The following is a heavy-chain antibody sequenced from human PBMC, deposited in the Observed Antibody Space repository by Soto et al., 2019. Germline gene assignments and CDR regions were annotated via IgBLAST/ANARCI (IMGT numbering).Heavy chain of an antibody. CDR2: IYYSGIT. CDR3: ARDSGSGSYSYNYFDP. Sequence: PSETLSLTCTFSCGSIISYYWSWIREPPGKGLEWIGYIYYSGITKYSPSLKSRVTISVDTSKNQFSLKLSSVTAADTAVYYCARDSGSGSYSYNYFDPWGQGTLVTVSS. D-gene: IGHD3-10*01. J-gene: IGHJ5*02. V-gene: IGHV4-59*01. CDR1: CGSIISYY.